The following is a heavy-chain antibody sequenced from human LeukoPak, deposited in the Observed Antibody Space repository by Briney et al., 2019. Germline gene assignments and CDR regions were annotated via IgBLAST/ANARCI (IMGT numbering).Heavy chain of an antibody. CDR3: ARAFVSGDYDILTGYGFDY. Sequence: GGSLRLSCAASGFTFSSYEMNWVRQAPGKGLEWVSYISSSGSTIYYADSVKGRFTISRDNAKNSLYLQMNSLRAEDTAVYYCARAFVSGDYDILTGYGFDYWGQGTLVTVSS. J-gene: IGHJ4*02. CDR1: GFTFSSYE. D-gene: IGHD3-9*01. V-gene: IGHV3-48*03. CDR2: ISSSGSTI.